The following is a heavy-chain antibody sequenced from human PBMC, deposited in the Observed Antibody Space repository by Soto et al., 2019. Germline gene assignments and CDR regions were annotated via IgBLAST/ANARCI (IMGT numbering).Heavy chain of an antibody. D-gene: IGHD3-3*01. J-gene: IGHJ4*02. Sequence: GGSLRLSCAASGFTFSNAWMSWVRQAPGKGLEWVGRIKSKTDGGTTDYAAPVKGRFTISRDDSKNTLYLQMNSLKTEDAAVYYCTTDRTTFGVVIEAHWGQGTLVTVSS. CDR1: GFTFSNAW. CDR2: IKSKTDGGTT. V-gene: IGHV3-15*01. CDR3: TTDRTTFGVVIEAH.